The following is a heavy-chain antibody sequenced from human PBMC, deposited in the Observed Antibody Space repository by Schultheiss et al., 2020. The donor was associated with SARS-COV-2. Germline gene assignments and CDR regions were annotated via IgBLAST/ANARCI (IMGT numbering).Heavy chain of an antibody. CDR2: INPNSGGT. CDR3: ARDVGSGSYWMFDP. CDR1: GYTFTGYY. J-gene: IGHJ5*02. Sequence: ASVKVSCKASGYTFTGYYMHWVRQAPGQGLEWMGWINPNSGGTNYAQKFQGWVTMTRDTSISTAYMELSSLRSDDTAVYYCARDVGSGSYWMFDPWGQGTLVTVSS. V-gene: IGHV1-2*04. D-gene: IGHD3-10*01.